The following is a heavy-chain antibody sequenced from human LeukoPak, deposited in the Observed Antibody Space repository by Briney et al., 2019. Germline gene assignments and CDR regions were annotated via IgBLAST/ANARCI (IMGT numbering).Heavy chain of an antibody. D-gene: IGHD4-11*01. J-gene: IGHJ4*02. CDR2: IYYSGST. CDR3: ARSTTTVLAFDY. Sequence: SETLSLTCTVSGGSISSGDYYWSWIRQPPGKGLEWIGYIYYSGSTYYNPSLKSRVTISVDTSKNQFSLKLSSVTAADTAVYYCARSTTTVLAFDYWGQGTLVTVSS. CDR1: GGSISSGDYY. V-gene: IGHV4-30-4*01.